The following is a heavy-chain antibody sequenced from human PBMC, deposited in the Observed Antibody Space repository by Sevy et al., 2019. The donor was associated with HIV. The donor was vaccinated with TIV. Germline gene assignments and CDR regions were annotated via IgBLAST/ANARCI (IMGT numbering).Heavy chain of an antibody. Sequence: SETLSLTCTVSGGSISSGSYYWSWIRQPAGKGLEWIGRIYTSGSTNYNPPLKSRVTISVDTSKNQFSLKLSSVTAADTAVYYCARDRKGYYDSGAHYYYMDVWGKGTTVTVSS. CDR2: IYTSGST. J-gene: IGHJ6*03. V-gene: IGHV4-61*02. CDR3: ARDRKGYYDSGAHYYYMDV. D-gene: IGHD3-22*01. CDR1: GGSISSGSYY.